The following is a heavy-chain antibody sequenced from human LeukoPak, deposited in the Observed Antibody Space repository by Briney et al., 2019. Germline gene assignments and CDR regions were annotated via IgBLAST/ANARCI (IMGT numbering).Heavy chain of an antibody. V-gene: IGHV3-30-3*01. CDR3: ARDQYYYDSSGAFDI. CDR1: GFTFSSYA. Sequence: GRSLRLSCAASGFTFSSYAMHWVRQAPGKGLEWVAVISYDGSNKYYADSVKGRFTISRDNSKNTLYLQMNRLRAEDTAVYYCARDQYYYDSSGAFDIWGQGTMVTVSS. CDR2: ISYDGSNK. D-gene: IGHD3-22*01. J-gene: IGHJ3*02.